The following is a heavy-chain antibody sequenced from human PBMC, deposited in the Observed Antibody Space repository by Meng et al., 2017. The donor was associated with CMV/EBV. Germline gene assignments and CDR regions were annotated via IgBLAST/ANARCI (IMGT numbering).Heavy chain of an antibody. CDR2: IGTAGDT. CDR3: ARGWNWNSRNGGFDY. J-gene: IGHJ4*02. D-gene: IGHD1-7*01. CDR1: GFTFSSYD. V-gene: IGHV3-13*01. Sequence: GGSLRLSCAASGFTFSSYDMHWVRQATGKGLEWVSAIGTAGDTYYPGSVKGRFTISRENAKNSLYLQMNSLRAGDTAVYYCARGWNWNSRNGGFDYWGQGTLVTVSS.